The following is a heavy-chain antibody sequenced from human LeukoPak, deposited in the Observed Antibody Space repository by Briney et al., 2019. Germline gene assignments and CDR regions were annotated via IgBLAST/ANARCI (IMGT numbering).Heavy chain of an antibody. V-gene: IGHV4-34*01. J-gene: IGHJ6*02. CDR1: GGSFSGYY. CDR2: INRSGST. CDR3: ARGLEYSSSWSSMGRIGYYYYGMDV. D-gene: IGHD6-13*01. Sequence: SETLSLTCAVYGGSFSGYYWSWIRQPPGKGLEWIGEINRSGSTNYNPSPKSRVTISVDTSKNQFSLKLSSVTAADTAVYYCARGLEYSSSWSSMGRIGYYYYGMDVWGQGTTVTVSS.